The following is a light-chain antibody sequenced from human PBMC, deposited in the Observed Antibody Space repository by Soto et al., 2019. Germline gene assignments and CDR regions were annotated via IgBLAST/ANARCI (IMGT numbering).Light chain of an antibody. CDR2: KAS. CDR1: QTISSW. J-gene: IGKJ1*01. V-gene: IGKV1-5*03. CDR3: QHYNSYSEA. Sequence: DIHMTQSPYTLSASLGDRVTITCRASQTISSWLAWYQQKPGKAPKLLIYKASTLKRGVPSRFSGSGSGTEFTLTISSLQPDDFATYYCQHYNSYSEAFGQGT.